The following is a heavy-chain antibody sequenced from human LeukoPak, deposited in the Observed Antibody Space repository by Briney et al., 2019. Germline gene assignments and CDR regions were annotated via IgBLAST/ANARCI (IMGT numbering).Heavy chain of an antibody. J-gene: IGHJ6*03. D-gene: IGHD6-13*01. CDR3: AREGTAFDYYYYYMDV. Sequence: SETLSLTCTVSGGSLSGHYWSWIRQPPGKGLEWIGYIYYSGSTNYNPSLNSRVTISVDTSKNQFSLRLSSVTAADTAVYYCAREGTAFDYYYYYMDVWGKGTTATVSS. V-gene: IGHV4-59*11. CDR1: GGSLSGHY. CDR2: IYYSGST.